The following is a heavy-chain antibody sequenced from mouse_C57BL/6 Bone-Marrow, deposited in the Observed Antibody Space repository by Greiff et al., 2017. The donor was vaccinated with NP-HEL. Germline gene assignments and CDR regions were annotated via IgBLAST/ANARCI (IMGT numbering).Heavy chain of an antibody. CDR3: ARVPYVGYYTY. D-gene: IGHD2-3*01. V-gene: IGHV5-4*01. CDR1: GFTFSSYA. Sequence: EVHLVESGGGLVKPGGSLKLSCAASGFTFSSYAMSWVRQTPEKRLEWVATISDGGSYTYYPDNVKGRFTISRDNAKNNLYLQMSHLKSEDTAMYDFARVPYVGYYTYWGQGTLVTVSA. CDR2: ISDGGSYT. J-gene: IGHJ3*01.